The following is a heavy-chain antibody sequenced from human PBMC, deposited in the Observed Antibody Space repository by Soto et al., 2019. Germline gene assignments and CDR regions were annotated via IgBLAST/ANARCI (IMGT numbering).Heavy chain of an antibody. CDR2: ISAYNGNT. CDR3: ARDRFGGFDP. Sequence: ASLQVSCKSSGYTFACCGIMWVRQAPGQGLEWMGWISAYNGNTNYAQKLQGRVTMTTDTSTSTAYMELRSLRSDDTAVYYCARDRFGGFDPWGQGTLVTVSS. J-gene: IGHJ5*02. V-gene: IGHV1-18*01. CDR1: GYTFACCG. D-gene: IGHD3-16*01.